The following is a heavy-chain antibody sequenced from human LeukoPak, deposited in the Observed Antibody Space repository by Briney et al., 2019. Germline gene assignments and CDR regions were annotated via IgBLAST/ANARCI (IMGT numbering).Heavy chain of an antibody. J-gene: IGHJ4*02. CDR3: ARLWSGYNFDY. Sequence: SETLSLTCGVSGYSISSGFYWGWIRQPPGKGLQWIGSLYYTGSAEYNPSLKSRLTMSMGKSKNQFSLKLNSVTAADTAVYYCARLWSGYNFDYWGQGTLVTVSS. V-gene: IGHV4-38-2*01. CDR2: LYYTGSA. D-gene: IGHD5-24*01. CDR1: GYSISSGFY.